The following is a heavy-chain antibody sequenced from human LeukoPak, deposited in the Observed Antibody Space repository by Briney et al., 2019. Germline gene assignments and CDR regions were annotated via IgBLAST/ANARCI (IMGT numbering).Heavy chain of an antibody. CDR2: INPNSGGT. Sequence: ASVKVSCKASGYTFTSYYMHWVRQAPGQGLEWMGWINPNSGGTNYAQKFQGRVTITRDTSISTAYMELSRLRSDDTAVYYCARASAGIVVVVAAFDYWGQGTLVTVSS. CDR1: GYTFTSYY. CDR3: ARASAGIVVVVAAFDY. J-gene: IGHJ4*02. V-gene: IGHV1-2*02. D-gene: IGHD2-15*01.